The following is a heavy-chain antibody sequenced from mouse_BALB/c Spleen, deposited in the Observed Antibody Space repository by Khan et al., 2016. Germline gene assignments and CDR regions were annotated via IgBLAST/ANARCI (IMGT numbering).Heavy chain of an antibody. CDR3: ARALDGPAGFAY. J-gene: IGHJ3*01. V-gene: IGHV9-2-1*01. CDR2: INTETGEP. CDR1: GYTFTDYS. Sequence: QIQLVQSGPELKKPGETVKISCKASGYTFTDYSMHWVKQAPGKGLKWMGWINTETGEPTYADDFKGRFAFSLDNSASTAYLQINNLKDVDTGTYFGARALDGPAGFAYWGQGTLVTVSA. D-gene: IGHD2-3*01.